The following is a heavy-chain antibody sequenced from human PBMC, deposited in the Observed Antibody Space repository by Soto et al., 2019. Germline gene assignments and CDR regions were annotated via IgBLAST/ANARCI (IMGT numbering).Heavy chain of an antibody. CDR3: ARGGVSTRTFDY. V-gene: IGHV5-51*01. D-gene: IGHD3-3*01. J-gene: IGHJ4*02. Sequence: PGESLKISCNGSGYNFAVYWIAWVLQMPGKGLELMGIIYPSDSDTRYRPSFQGQVTISADKSISSAYLQWSSLRASDTAMYYCARGGVSTRTFDYWGQGTPVTVSS. CDR2: IYPSDSDT. CDR1: GYNFAVYW.